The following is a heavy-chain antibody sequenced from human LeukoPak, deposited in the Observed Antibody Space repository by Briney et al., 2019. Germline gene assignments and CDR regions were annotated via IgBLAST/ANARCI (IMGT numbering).Heavy chain of an antibody. Sequence: GGSLRLSCAASGFTFSNAWMSWVRQAPGKGLEWVGRIKNKADGGAADYAAPVKGRFTISRDDSKNTLYLQMNSLKTEDTGVYYCTATAYWGQGTLVTVSS. CDR3: TATAY. V-gene: IGHV3-15*01. D-gene: IGHD2-21*02. J-gene: IGHJ4*02. CDR1: GFTFSNAW. CDR2: IKNKADGGAA.